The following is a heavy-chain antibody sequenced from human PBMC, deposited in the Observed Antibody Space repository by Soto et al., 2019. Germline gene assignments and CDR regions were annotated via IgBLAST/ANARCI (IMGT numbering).Heavy chain of an antibody. D-gene: IGHD4-17*01. V-gene: IGHV4-30-2*01. CDR3: ALCLYRYGDNRKTNEVPTQRTPDL. Sequence: SETLSLTCAVSGGSISSGGYSWSLIRQPPGKGLEWIGYIYHSRSTYYNPSLKSRVTISVDRSKNQFSLKLSSVTAADTAVYYCALCLYRYGDNRKTNEVPTQRTPDL. J-gene: IGHJ2*01. CDR1: GGSISSGGYS. CDR2: IYHSRST.